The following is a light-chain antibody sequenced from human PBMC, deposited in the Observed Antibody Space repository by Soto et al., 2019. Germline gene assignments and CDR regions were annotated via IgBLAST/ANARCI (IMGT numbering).Light chain of an antibody. J-gene: IGKJ4*01. CDR2: VAS. CDR1: QSVSSN. CDR3: QQYNVWPLT. Sequence: EIVMTQSPATLSVSPGERATLSCRASQSVSSNLAWYQQKPGQTLKLLIYVASTRATGIPARCSGSGSGTEFTLTISSLQSEYFAVYYGQQYNVWPLTFGGGTKVEFK. V-gene: IGKV3-15*01.